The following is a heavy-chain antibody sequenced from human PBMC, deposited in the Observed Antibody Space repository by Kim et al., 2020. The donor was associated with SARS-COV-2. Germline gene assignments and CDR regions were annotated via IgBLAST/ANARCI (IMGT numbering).Heavy chain of an antibody. CDR1: GNRFTSYW. Sequence: GESLKISCKGSGNRFTSYWIGWVRQMPGKGLEWMGIIYPGDSDTRYSPSFQGQVTMSADKTISTAYLQWSSLKASDTAMYYCTYFSYSSQTLDYWGQGTLVTVSS. CDR2: IYPGDSDT. D-gene: IGHD6-13*01. CDR3: TYFSYSSQTLDY. J-gene: IGHJ4*02. V-gene: IGHV5-51*01.